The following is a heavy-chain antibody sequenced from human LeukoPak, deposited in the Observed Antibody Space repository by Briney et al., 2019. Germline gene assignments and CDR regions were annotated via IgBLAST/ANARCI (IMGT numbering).Heavy chain of an antibody. V-gene: IGHV1-18*01. CDR2: ISAYNGNT. J-gene: IGHJ4*02. CDR3: ARDPGVGATRGVDY. CDR1: GYTFTSYG. D-gene: IGHD1-26*01. Sequence: ASVKVSCKASGYTFTSYGISWVRQAPGQGLEWMRLISAYNGNTNYAQKLQGRVTMTTDTSTSTAYMELRSLRSDDTAVYYCARDPGVGATRGVDYWGQGTLVTVSS.